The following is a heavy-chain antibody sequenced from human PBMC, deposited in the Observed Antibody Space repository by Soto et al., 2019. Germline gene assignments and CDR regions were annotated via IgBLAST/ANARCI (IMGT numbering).Heavy chain of an antibody. V-gene: IGHV4-30-2*01. Sequence: QLQLQESGSGLVKPSQTLSLTCAVSGGSISSGSYSWTWIRQPPGKDLEWIGYIYHSGSASYNPSPKSRVTISVDKSRNQFSLNVSSVTAADTAVYYCARRMVFYGNALDVWGQGTTVTVSS. CDR3: ARRMVFYGNALDV. CDR1: GGSISSGSYS. D-gene: IGHD3-10*01. J-gene: IGHJ6*02. CDR2: IYHSGSA.